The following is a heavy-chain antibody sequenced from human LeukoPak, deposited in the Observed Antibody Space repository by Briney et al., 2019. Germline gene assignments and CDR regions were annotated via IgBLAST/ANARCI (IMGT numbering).Heavy chain of an antibody. CDR2: ISDSGGST. D-gene: IGHD3/OR15-3a*01. V-gene: IGHV3-23*01. CDR1: GITLNNYG. Sequence: GGSLRLSCAVSGITLNNYGMTWFRQAPGKGLEWVAGISDSGGSTKYADSVKGRFTISRDNPKNTLYLQMNSLRAEDTAVYFCAKRGVVIRVILVGFHKEAYYFESWGQGALVTVSS. J-gene: IGHJ4*02. CDR3: AKRGVVIRVILVGFHKEAYYFES.